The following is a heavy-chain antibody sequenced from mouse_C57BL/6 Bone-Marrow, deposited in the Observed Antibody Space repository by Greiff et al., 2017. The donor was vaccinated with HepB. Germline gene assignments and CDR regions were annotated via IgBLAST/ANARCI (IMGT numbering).Heavy chain of an antibody. CDR1: GYTFTSYW. CDR2: IYPGSGST. Sequence: VQLQQSGAELVKPGASVKMSCKASGYTFTSYWITWVKQRPGQGLEWIGDIYPGSGSTNYNEKFKIKATLTVDKSSSTAYMHLSSLTSVASAVYYCARGRIAYWGQGTLVTVSA. V-gene: IGHV1-55*01. CDR3: ARGRIAY. J-gene: IGHJ3*01.